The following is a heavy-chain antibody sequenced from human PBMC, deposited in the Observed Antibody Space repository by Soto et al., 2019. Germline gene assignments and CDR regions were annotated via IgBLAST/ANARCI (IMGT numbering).Heavy chain of an antibody. D-gene: IGHD6-19*01. Sequence: GGSLRLSCAASGFTFSSYAMSWVRQAPGKGLEWVSAISGSGGSTYYADSVKGRFTISRDNSKNTLYLQMNSLRAEDTAVYYCARETIAVTGTASYGMDVWGQGTTVTVSS. CDR1: GFTFSSYA. J-gene: IGHJ6*02. CDR2: ISGSGGST. CDR3: ARETIAVTGTASYGMDV. V-gene: IGHV3-23*01.